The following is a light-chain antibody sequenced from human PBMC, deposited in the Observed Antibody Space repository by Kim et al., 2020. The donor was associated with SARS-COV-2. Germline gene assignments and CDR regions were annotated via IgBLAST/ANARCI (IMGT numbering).Light chain of an antibody. CDR2: DAS. Sequence: LSPGERATLSCRASQSVSSYLAWYQQKPGQAPRLLIYDASNRATVIPARFSGSGSGTDFTLTISSLEPEDFAVYYCQQRSNWPLTFGPGTKVDIK. CDR3: QQRSNWPLT. CDR1: QSVSSY. J-gene: IGKJ3*01. V-gene: IGKV3-11*01.